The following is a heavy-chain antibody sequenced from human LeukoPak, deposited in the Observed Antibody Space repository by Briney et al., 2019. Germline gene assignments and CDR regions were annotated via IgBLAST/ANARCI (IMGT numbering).Heavy chain of an antibody. CDR1: GFDFRSYS. Sequence: GGSLRLSCAASGFDFRSYSMNWVRQAPGKGLEWVSYISSFSGTIDYADSVKGRFIISRDNAQNSLFLQMNSLRAEDTAVYYCVRGGYFDISGYPNFEYWGQGTLVTVSS. V-gene: IGHV3-48*01. CDR3: VRGGYFDISGYPNFEY. J-gene: IGHJ4*02. D-gene: IGHD3-22*01. CDR2: ISSFSGTI.